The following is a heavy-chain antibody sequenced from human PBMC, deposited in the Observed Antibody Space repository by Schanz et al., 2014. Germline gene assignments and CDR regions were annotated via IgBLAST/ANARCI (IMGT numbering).Heavy chain of an antibody. Sequence: MHLAESGGGVVQPGRSLRLSCAASGAASGFTFSSYSMNWVRQAPGKGLEWVSYISSSSSTIYYADSVKGRFTISRDNAKNSLYLQMNSLRDEDTAVYYCARGGATRFDYWGQGTLVTVSS. CDR3: ARGGATRFDY. D-gene: IGHD1-26*01. CDR1: GFTFSSYS. CDR2: ISSSSSTI. V-gene: IGHV3-48*02. J-gene: IGHJ4*02.